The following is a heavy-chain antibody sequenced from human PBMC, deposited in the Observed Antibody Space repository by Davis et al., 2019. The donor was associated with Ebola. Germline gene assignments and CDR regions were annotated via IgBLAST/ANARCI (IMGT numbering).Heavy chain of an antibody. V-gene: IGHV4-59*01. CDR3: ARGEQNDRKFDY. J-gene: IGHJ4*02. D-gene: IGHD2/OR15-2a*01. Sequence: PSETLSLTCTVSGGSISSYYWSWIRQPPGKGLEWIGYIYYSGSTNYNPSLKSRVTISVDTSKNQFSLKLSSVTAADTAVYYCARGEQNDRKFDYWGQGTLVTVSS. CDR1: GGSISSYY. CDR2: IYYSGST.